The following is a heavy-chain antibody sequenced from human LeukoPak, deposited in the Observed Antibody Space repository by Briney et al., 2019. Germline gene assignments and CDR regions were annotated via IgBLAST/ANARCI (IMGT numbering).Heavy chain of an antibody. CDR3: ARQTVAGTIFDY. Sequence: SETLSLTCTVSGGSISSYYWSWIRQPPGKGLEWIGYIYYSGGTNYNPSLKSRVTISVDTSKNQFSLKLSSVTAADTAVYYRARQTVAGTIFDYWGQGTLVTVSS. D-gene: IGHD6-19*01. J-gene: IGHJ4*02. CDR1: GGSISSYY. V-gene: IGHV4-59*08. CDR2: IYYSGGT.